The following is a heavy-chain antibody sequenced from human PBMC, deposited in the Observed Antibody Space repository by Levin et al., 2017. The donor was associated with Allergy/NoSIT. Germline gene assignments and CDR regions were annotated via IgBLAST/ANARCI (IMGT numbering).Heavy chain of an antibody. Sequence: SETLSLTCTVSGGSVSSGSYYWSWIRQPPGKRLEWIGYIYYSGSPNYNPSLKSRVTISVDTSKNQFSLKLSSVTAADTAVYYCARTSHYSIQFDYWGQGTLVTVSS. CDR3: ARTSHYSIQFDY. J-gene: IGHJ4*02. CDR1: GGSVSSGSYY. D-gene: IGHD4-11*01. CDR2: IYYSGSP. V-gene: IGHV4-61*01.